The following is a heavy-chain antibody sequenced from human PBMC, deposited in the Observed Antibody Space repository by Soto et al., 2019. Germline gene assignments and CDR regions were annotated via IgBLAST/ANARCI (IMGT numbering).Heavy chain of an antibody. D-gene: IGHD3-22*01. CDR1: GGTFSSYA. CDR2: IIPIFGTA. J-gene: IGHJ6*02. V-gene: IGHV1-69*01. Sequence: QVQLVQSGAEVKKPGSSVKVSCTASGGTFSSYAISWVRQAPGQGLEWMGGIIPIFGTANYAQKFQGRVTITADESTSTAYMELSSLRSEDTAVYYCARTYSQHYYDSSGHPGGMDVWGQGTTVTVSS. CDR3: ARTYSQHYYDSSGHPGGMDV.